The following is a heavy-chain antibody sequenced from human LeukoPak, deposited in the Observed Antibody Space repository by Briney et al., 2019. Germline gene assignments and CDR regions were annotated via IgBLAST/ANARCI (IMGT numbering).Heavy chain of an antibody. Sequence: GGSLRLSCAASGFTFSSYAMHWVRQAPGKGLEWVAVISYDGSNKYYADSVKGRFTISRDNSKNTLYLQMNSLRAEDTAVYYCARDYPPLREGYGYWGQGTLVTVSS. D-gene: IGHD3-16*01. J-gene: IGHJ4*02. CDR1: GFTFSSYA. V-gene: IGHV3-30-3*01. CDR2: ISYDGSNK. CDR3: ARDYPPLREGYGY.